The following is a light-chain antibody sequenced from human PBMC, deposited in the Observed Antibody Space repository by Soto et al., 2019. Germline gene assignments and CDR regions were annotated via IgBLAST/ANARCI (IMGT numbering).Light chain of an antibody. CDR3: QQYTPNSRT. V-gene: IGKV1-5*01. CDR2: DAS. CDR1: QSVSNW. Sequence: QMTHSPRSINSSXRDRVTIAXXASQSVSNWLAWYQQKPGKAPNLLIYDASSLESGVPSRFSGSGSGTEFTLTISSLQPDDFATYSCQQYTPNSRTFGQGTKVDIK. J-gene: IGKJ1*01.